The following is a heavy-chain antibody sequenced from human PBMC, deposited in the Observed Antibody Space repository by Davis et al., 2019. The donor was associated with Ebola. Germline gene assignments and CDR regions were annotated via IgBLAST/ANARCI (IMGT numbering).Heavy chain of an antibody. CDR3: ARGLVTGIRAFRY. V-gene: IGHV4-39*02. D-gene: IGHD1-26*01. CDR1: GGSISSRSYY. J-gene: IGHJ4*02. Sequence: SETLSLTCTVSGGSISSRSYYWGWIRQPPGKGLEWIGSIYYSGSTYYNPSLKSRITISVDTSKNQFSLKLRSVTAADTAVYYCARGLVTGIRAFRYWGQGTLVTVSS. CDR2: IYYSGST.